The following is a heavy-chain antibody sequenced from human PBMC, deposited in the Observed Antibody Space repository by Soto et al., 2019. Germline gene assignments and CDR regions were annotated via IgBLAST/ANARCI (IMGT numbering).Heavy chain of an antibody. CDR3: ARHPVIVVTPLAWFDP. Sequence: QVQLVQSGAEVKKPGASVKVSCKASGYTFTSYGISWVRQAPGQGLEWMGWISAYNGNTNYAQKLQGRVTMTTDTSTSTGVMELRSLRSDDTAVYYCARHPVIVVTPLAWFDPWGQGTLVTVSS. CDR2: ISAYNGNT. D-gene: IGHD2-15*01. CDR1: GYTFTSYG. J-gene: IGHJ5*02. V-gene: IGHV1-18*01.